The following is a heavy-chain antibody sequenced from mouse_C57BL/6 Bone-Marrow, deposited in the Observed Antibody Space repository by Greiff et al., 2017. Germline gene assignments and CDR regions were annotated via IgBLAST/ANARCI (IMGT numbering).Heavy chain of an antibody. CDR3: ANDYDGRDYFDY. V-gene: IGHV14-2*01. J-gene: IGHJ2*01. CDR2: IDPDDGDT. D-gene: IGHD2-4*01. Sequence: VQLKESGAELVKPGASVKLSCTASGFNIKDYYMHWVKQRTEQGLEWIGRIDPDDGDTKYAPKFQGKATITADTSSNTAYLQLSSLTSEDTAVYYCANDYDGRDYFDYWGQGTTLTVSS. CDR1: GFNIKDYY.